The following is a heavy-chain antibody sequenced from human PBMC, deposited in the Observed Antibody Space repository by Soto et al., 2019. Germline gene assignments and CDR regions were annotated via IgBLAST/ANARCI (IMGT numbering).Heavy chain of an antibody. J-gene: IGHJ5*02. CDR3: AREGDSSGWYNWFDP. V-gene: IGHV3-48*01. Sequence: EVQLVESGGGLVQPGGSLRLSCAASAFTFSNYNMNRVRQTPGKGVEWVSYISSSSTIYYADSVKGRFTISRDNAKNSLYLQMNSLRAEDTTVYYCAREGDSSGWYNWFDPWGQGTLVTVSS. D-gene: IGHD3-22*01. CDR1: AFTFSNYN. CDR2: ISSSSTI.